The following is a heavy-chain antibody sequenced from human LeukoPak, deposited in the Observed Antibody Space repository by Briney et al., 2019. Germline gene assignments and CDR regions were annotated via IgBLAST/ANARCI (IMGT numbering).Heavy chain of an antibody. CDR3: ARVPDLYGGYKSYFDY. J-gene: IGHJ4*02. Sequence: PGGSLRLSCAASGFTFSTYTMNWVRQAPAKGLEWVSSISSRGDYIYFADSLKGRFTISRDNAKNSLYRQMNSLRPEDTAVYFCARVPDLYGGYKSYFDYWGQGTLVTVSS. D-gene: IGHD4-17*01. CDR1: GFTFSTYT. V-gene: IGHV3-21*06. CDR2: ISSRGDYI.